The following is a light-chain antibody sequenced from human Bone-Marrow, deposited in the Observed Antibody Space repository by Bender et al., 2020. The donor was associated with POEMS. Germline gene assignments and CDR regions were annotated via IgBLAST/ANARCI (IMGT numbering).Light chain of an antibody. CDR2: EDT. Sequence: QSALTQPPSASGSPGQSVTISCTGTSSDVGAYRYVSWFQQHPGKAPKLIIYEDTNRPAGDPERFSGSKAGNSASLTVSGLQAEDEADYYCSSDAGSDNFVFGGGTRLTVL. CDR3: SSDAGSDNFV. V-gene: IGLV2-8*01. CDR1: SSDVGAYRY. J-gene: IGLJ3*02.